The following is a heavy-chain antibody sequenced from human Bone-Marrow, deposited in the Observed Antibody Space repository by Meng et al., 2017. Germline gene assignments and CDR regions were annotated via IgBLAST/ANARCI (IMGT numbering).Heavy chain of an antibody. D-gene: IGHD1-26*01. V-gene: IGHV4-34*01. CDR2: INHSGST. J-gene: IGHJ4*02. Sequence: QVHLQESGPGLVKPSETLSLTCAVYGGSFRGYYWSWIRQPPGKGLEWIGEINHSGSTNYNPSLKSRVTISVDTSKNQFSLKLSSVTAADTAVYYCARGYGIVGANLGLYYFDYWGQGTLVTVSS. CDR1: GGSFRGYY. CDR3: ARGYGIVGANLGLYYFDY.